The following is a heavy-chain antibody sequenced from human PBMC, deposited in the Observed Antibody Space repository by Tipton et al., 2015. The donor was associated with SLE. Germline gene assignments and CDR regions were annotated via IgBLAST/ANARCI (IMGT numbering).Heavy chain of an antibody. D-gene: IGHD4-11*01. V-gene: IGHV1-46*01. CDR2: INPSGGST. J-gene: IGHJ5*02. CDR1: GYTFTSYY. CDR3: ARDSRGPAMTTVSTGWFVP. Sequence: QVQLVQSGAEVKKPGASVKVSCKASGYTFTSYYMHWVRQAPGQGLEWMGIINPSGGSTSYAQKFQGRVTMTRDTSTSTVYMELSSLRSEDPAVYYCARDSRGPAMTTVSTGWFVPWGQGTLVTVSS.